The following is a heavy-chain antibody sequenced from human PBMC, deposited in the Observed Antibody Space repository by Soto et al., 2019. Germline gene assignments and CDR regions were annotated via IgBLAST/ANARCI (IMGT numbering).Heavy chain of an antibody. CDR1: ICSIRSSSYY. J-gene: IGHJ4*02. D-gene: IGHD6-6*01. Sequence: SETLSITCTVSICSIRSSSYYWGWNRQPPGKGLEWIGSIYYSGSTYYNPSLKSRVTISVDTSKNQFSLKLSSVTAADTAVYYCARRNNVRVISSSSGLFDYWGQGTLVTVSS. CDR2: IYYSGST. V-gene: IGHV4-39*01. CDR3: ARRNNVRVISSSSGLFDY.